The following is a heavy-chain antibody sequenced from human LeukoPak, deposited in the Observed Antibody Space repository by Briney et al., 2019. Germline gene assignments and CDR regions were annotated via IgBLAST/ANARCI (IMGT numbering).Heavy chain of an antibody. J-gene: IGHJ3*02. D-gene: IGHD3-9*01. CDR3: ARGVNYYDLLTGYYNPDAFDI. V-gene: IGHV3-30*02. Sequence: PGGSLRLSCAASGFTLSTYGMHWVRQAPGKGLEWVAFIRYDGSNKYYADSVKGRFTISRDNSKNTLYLQMNSLRAEDTAVYYCARGVNYYDLLTGYYNPDAFDIWGQGTMVTVSS. CDR2: IRYDGSNK. CDR1: GFTLSTYG.